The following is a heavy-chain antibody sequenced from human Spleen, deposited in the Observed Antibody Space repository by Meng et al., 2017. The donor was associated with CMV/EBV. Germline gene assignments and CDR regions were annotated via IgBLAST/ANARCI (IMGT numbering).Heavy chain of an antibody. D-gene: IGHD1-14*01. Sequence: GESLKISCAASGFTFSDYYMSWIRQAPGKGLEWVSYISSSGSTIYYADSVKGRFTISRDNAKNSLELQMNGLRAEDTAVYFCARAYNVPGWFDPWGQGTQVTVSS. J-gene: IGHJ5*02. V-gene: IGHV3-11*01. CDR1: GFTFSDYY. CDR2: ISSSGSTI. CDR3: ARAYNVPGWFDP.